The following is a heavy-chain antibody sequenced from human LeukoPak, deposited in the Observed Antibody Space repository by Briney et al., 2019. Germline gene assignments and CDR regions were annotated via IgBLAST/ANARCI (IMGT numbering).Heavy chain of an antibody. D-gene: IGHD3-16*01. CDR2: LSGSGGAT. CDR1: GFIISRFA. V-gene: IGHV3-23*01. Sequence: PGGSLRISCVGSGFIISRFAMSWVRQAPGKGLEWVSGLSGSGGATYYIDPAKGRFSISRDNSKNTMYLQMTNLRAEDTAVYYCAKDYGDFGSSYVCAFDLWPRGTMVTVSS. CDR3: AKDYGDFGSSYVCAFDL. J-gene: IGHJ3*01.